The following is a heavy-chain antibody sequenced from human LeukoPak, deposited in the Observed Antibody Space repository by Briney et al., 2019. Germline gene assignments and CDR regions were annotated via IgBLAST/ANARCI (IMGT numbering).Heavy chain of an antibody. J-gene: IGHJ4*02. CDR3: KSGGAAPGAFDY. CDR1: GFTFTSYW. V-gene: IGHV3-7*01. Sequence: GGSLRLSCAASGFTFTSYWMSWMRQAPGKGLQWVANIKHDGSEQYYVDSVKGRFTISRDNARNSLYLQMNSLGVEDTAVYYCKSGGAAPGAFDYWGQGALVTVSS. CDR2: IKHDGSEQ. D-gene: IGHD6-13*01.